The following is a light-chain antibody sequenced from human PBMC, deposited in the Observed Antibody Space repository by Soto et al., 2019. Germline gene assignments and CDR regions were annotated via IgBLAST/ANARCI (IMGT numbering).Light chain of an antibody. CDR3: QQYYSYPWT. CDR2: AAS. CDR1: QSISYY. V-gene: IGKV1-39*01. J-gene: IGKJ1*01. Sequence: DIQMTQSPSSLSASVGDRVTITCRASQSISYYLNWYQHKPGKAPKLLIYAASRLQSGNPSRFSGSGSGTDFTLTISCLQSEDFATYYCQQYYSYPWTFGQGTKVDI.